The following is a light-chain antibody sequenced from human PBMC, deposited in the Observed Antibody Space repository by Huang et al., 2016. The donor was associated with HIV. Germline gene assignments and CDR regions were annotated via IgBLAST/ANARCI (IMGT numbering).Light chain of an antibody. CDR2: DAS. J-gene: IGKJ1*01. V-gene: IGKV1-33*01. Sequence: DIQMTQSPSSLSASIGDRVTSTCQASQDIGKYLNWSQQKSGQAPKLLIFDASNLQTGVSSRFSGSGSGTDFTFTINTLQPEDIATYYCQHYDSLPPWTFGQGTRVQI. CDR1: QDIGKY. CDR3: QHYDSLPPWT.